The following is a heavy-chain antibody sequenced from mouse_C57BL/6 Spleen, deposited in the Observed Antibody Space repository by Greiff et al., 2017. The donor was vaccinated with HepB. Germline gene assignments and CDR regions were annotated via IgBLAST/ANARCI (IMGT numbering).Heavy chain of an antibody. CDR1: GYTSTDYN. D-gene: IGHD4-1*01. J-gene: IGHJ4*01. V-gene: IGHV1-22*01. CDR2: INPKNGGT. CDR3: ARLHWDVGAMDY. Sequence: VQLQQSGPELVKPGASVKMSCKASGYTSTDYNMHWVKQSHGKSLEWMGYINPKNGGTSYNQKFKGKATLTVNKSSSTAYMDLRSLTSEDSAVYYCARLHWDVGAMDYWGQGTSVTVSS.